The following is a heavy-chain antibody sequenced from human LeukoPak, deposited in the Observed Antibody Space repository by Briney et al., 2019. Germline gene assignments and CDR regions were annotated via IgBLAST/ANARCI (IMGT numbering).Heavy chain of an antibody. V-gene: IGHV4-39*01. CDR3: ARPNHGYGEY. D-gene: IGHD5-18*01. J-gene: IGHJ4*02. CDR1: GGSISSSSYY. Sequence: SETLSLTCTVSGGSISSSSYYWGWIRQPPGKGLEWIGSINYSGSTYYNPSLKSRVTISVDTSKNQFSLKLSSVTAADTAVYYWARPNHGYGEYWGQGTLV. CDR2: INYSGST.